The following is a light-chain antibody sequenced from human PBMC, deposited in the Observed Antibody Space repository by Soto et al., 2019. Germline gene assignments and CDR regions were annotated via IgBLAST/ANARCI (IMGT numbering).Light chain of an antibody. Sequence: DIVMTQSPLSLPVTPGEPASISCRSSQSLLHSNGYNYLDWYLQKPGQSPQLLIYLGSNRASGVPDRSSGSGSGTDFKLKISRVEAEDVGVYYCMQALQTPRAFGKGTRLEIK. V-gene: IGKV2-28*01. CDR2: LGS. CDR1: QSLLHSNGYNY. J-gene: IGKJ5*01. CDR3: MQALQTPRA.